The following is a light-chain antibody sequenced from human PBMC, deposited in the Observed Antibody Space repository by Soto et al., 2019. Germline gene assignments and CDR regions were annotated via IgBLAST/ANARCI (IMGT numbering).Light chain of an antibody. V-gene: IGKV3-11*01. CDR1: QTISSY. CDR3: QQRSALPLS. J-gene: IGKJ4*01. CDR2: DAS. Sequence: ETVETPSPAPLSLSPGETATLSCRASQTISSYLAWYQQKPCQTTRLLIYDASNRATGIPARFSGSGSGTDFTLTISSLEPEDFAVYYCQQRSALPLSFGGGTKVEIK.